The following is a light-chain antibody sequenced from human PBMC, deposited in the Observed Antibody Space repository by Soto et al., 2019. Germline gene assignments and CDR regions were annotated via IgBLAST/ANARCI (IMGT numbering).Light chain of an antibody. V-gene: IGKV3-20*01. CDR1: QSVSSSY. Sequence: EIVLTQSPGTLSLSPGERATLSCRASQSVSSSYLAWYQQKPGQAPRLLIYGASSRATGIPDRFSGSGSGTDLTLTISRLEPEDLAVYYCQQYGSSVYSFGQGTKLEIK. CDR3: QQYGSSVYS. J-gene: IGKJ2*01. CDR2: GAS.